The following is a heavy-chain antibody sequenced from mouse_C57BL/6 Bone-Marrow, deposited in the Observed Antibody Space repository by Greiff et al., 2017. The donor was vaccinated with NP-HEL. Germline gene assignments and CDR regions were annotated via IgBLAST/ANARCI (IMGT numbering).Heavy chain of an antibody. Sequence: EVKLQESGPELVKPGASVKISCKASGYSFTGYFMNWVKQSHGKSLEWIGRINPYNGDTFYNQKFKGKATLTVDKSSSTAHMELLSLTSEDFAVYYCARSPYYYGSSHYYAMDYWGQGTSVTVSS. CDR3: ARSPYYYGSSHYYAMDY. V-gene: IGHV1-37*01. CDR1: GYSFTGYF. J-gene: IGHJ4*01. CDR2: INPYNGDT. D-gene: IGHD1-1*01.